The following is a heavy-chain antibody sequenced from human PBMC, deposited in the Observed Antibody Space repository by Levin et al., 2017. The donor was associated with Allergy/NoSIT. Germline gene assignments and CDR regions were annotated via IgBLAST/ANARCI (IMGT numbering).Heavy chain of an antibody. CDR2: IYYSGST. V-gene: IGHV4-39*01. J-gene: IGHJ6*03. CDR1: GGSISSSSYY. CDR3: ARQPNNWNDVGGYYYYMDV. D-gene: IGHD1-20*01. Sequence: SETLSLTCTVSGGSISSSSYYWGWIRQPPGKGLEWIGSIYYSGSTYYNPSLKSRVTISVDTSKNQFSLKLSSVTAADTAVYYCARQPNNWNDVGGYYYYMDVWGKGTTVTVSS.